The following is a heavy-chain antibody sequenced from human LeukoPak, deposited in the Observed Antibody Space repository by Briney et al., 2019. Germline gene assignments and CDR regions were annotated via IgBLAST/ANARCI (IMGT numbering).Heavy chain of an antibody. CDR1: GGSISSGDYY. D-gene: IGHD3-3*01. J-gene: IGHJ5*02. CDR2: IYYSGST. V-gene: IGHV4-30-4*08. Sequence: SQTLSLTCTVSGGSISSGDYYWSWIRQPPGKGLEWIGYIYYSGSTYYSPSLKSRVTISVDTSKNQFSLKLSSVTAADTAVHYCARVNFWSGYYDPSSDWFDPWGQGTLVTVSS. CDR3: ARVNFWSGYYDPSSDWFDP.